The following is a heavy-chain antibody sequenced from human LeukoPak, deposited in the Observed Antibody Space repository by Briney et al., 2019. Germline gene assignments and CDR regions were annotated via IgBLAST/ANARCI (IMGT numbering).Heavy chain of an antibody. Sequence: SETLSLTCTVSGGSISSYYWSWIRQPSGKGLEWIGRIYTSGSTNYNPSLKSRVTMSVDTSKNQFSLKLSSVTAADTAVYYCARVGAGVVVVAATSYYYYCMDVWGKGTTVTISS. CDR3: ARVGAGVVVVAATSYYYYCMDV. V-gene: IGHV4-4*07. CDR1: GGSISSYY. D-gene: IGHD2-15*01. CDR2: IYTSGST. J-gene: IGHJ6*03.